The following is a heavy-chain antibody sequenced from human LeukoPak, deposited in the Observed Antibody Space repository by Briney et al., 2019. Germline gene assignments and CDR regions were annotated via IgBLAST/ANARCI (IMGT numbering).Heavy chain of an antibody. V-gene: IGHV3-30-3*01. CDR1: GFTFSAYA. CDR2: ISYDGNIK. J-gene: IGHJ4*02. Sequence: GMSLRLSCAASGFTFSAYAMHWVRQAPGKGLECLAIISYDGNIKYQADSVKGRFTISRDDSKNTLYLQMNSLRAEDTAVYYCARDRSANSRVYYFDYWGQGTLVTVSS. CDR3: ARDRSANSRVYYFDY. D-gene: IGHD4/OR15-4a*01.